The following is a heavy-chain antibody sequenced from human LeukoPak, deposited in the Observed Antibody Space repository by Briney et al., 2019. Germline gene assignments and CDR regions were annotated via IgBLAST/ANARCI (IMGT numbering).Heavy chain of an antibody. CDR1: GYTFTGYY. D-gene: IGHD1-26*01. J-gene: IGHJ4*02. CDR3: ARDLSSTSNWEFDY. V-gene: IGHV1-2*06. CDR2: INPNSGGT. Sequence: ASVKVSCKASGYTFTGYYMHWVRQAPGQGLEWMGRINPNSGGTNYAQKFQGRVTMTRDTSISTAYVELSRLTSDDTAVYYCARDLSSTSNWEFDYWGQGTLVTVSS.